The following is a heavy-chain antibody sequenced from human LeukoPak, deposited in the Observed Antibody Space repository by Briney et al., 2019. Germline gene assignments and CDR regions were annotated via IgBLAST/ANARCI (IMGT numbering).Heavy chain of an antibody. CDR2: ISYDGSNK. CDR1: GFTFSSYA. D-gene: IGHD6-19*01. V-gene: IGHV3-30*04. J-gene: IGHJ4*02. Sequence: GGSLRLSCAASGFTFSSYAMHWVRQAPDKGLEWVAVISYDGSNKYYADSVKGRFTISRDNSKNTLYLQMNSLRAEDTAVYYCARDAGYSSGWPEYWGQGTLVTVSS. CDR3: ARDAGYSSGWPEY.